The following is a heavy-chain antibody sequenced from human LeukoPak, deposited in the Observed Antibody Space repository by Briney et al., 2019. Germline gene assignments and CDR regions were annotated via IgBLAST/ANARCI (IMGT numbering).Heavy chain of an antibody. V-gene: IGHV3-11*01. CDR2: ISSSGRTI. D-gene: IGHD6-13*01. CDR1: GFTFSDYY. Sequence: GGSLRLSCAASGFTFSDYYMSWLRQAPGKGLEWVLYISSSGRTIYCADSVKGRFTISRDNAKNSLYLQMNSLRAEDTAVYYCARVGIAAVVEYFDYWGQGTLVTVSS. J-gene: IGHJ4*02. CDR3: ARVGIAAVVEYFDY.